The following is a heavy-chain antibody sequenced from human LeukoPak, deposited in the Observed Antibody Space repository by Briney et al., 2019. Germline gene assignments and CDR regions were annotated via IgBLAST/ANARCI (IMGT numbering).Heavy chain of an antibody. CDR3: ARRGYCSSTSCPPSWFDP. CDR1: GYTFTSYD. J-gene: IGHJ5*02. V-gene: IGHV1-8*01. D-gene: IGHD2-2*01. Sequence: GASVKVSCKASGYTFTSYDINWVRQATGQGLEWTGWMNPNSGNTGYAQKFQGRVTMTRNTSISTAYMELSSLRSEDTAVYYCARRGYCSSTSCPPSWFDPWGQGTLVTVSS. CDR2: MNPNSGNT.